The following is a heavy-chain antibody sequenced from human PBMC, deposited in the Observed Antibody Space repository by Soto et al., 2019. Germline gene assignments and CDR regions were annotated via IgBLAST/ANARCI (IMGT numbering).Heavy chain of an antibody. CDR1: GYILTAYS. J-gene: IGHJ1*01. Sequence: ASVKVSCKASGYILTAYSMHWVLQAPGQGLEWMGVVNPSGGSTNYAQKFQGRITMTRDTSTSTVFMDLSSLTSEDTAVYYCAREENCSDGVCYSEYFQRWGQGTLVTVSS. CDR2: VNPSGGST. D-gene: IGHD2-15*01. V-gene: IGHV1-46*01. CDR3: AREENCSDGVCYSEYFQR.